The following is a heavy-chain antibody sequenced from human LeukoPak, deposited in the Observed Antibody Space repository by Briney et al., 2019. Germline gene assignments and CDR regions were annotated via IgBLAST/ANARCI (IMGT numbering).Heavy chain of an antibody. CDR2: MNPNSGNT. V-gene: IGHV1-8*02. CDR3: ARGRDVLLWFGELPLFDY. Sequence: ASVKVSCKASGYTFTSYDINWVRQATGQGLEWMGWMNPNSGNTGYAQKFQGRVTMTRNTSISTAYMELSSLRSEDTAVYYCARGRDVLLWFGELPLFDYWGQGTLVTVSS. CDR1: GYTFTSYD. J-gene: IGHJ4*02. D-gene: IGHD3-10*01.